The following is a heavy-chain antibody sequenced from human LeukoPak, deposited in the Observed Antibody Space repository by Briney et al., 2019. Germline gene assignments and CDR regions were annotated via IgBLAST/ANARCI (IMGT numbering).Heavy chain of an antibody. V-gene: IGHV3-74*01. D-gene: IGHD5-12*01. CDR2: INDDGRII. Sequence: GRSLRLSCAASGFTFSSDWMQWVRQAPGKGLLWVSRINDDGRIIGYAASLKGRFTISRDNAKTTMYLQMNRLRAEDTAVYYCARVQGYSGYFDGMDVWGQGTTVTVSS. CDR3: ARVQGYSGYFDGMDV. CDR1: GFTFSSDW. J-gene: IGHJ6*01.